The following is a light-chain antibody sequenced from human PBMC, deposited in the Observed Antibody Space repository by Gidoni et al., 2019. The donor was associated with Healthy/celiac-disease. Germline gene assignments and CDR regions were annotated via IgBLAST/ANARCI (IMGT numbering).Light chain of an antibody. Sequence: DIQMTQSPSSLSASVGDRVTITCRASQGISNYLAWYQQKPGKVPKLLIYSAATLQSGVPSRFSGSGSGTDFTLTISSLQPEDVATYYCQKYNSAPRTFXQXTKVEIK. J-gene: IGKJ1*01. CDR2: SAA. CDR3: QKYNSAPRT. V-gene: IGKV1-27*01. CDR1: QGISNY.